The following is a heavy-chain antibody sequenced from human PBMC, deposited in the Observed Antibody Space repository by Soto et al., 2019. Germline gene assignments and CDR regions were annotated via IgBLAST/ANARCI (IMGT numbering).Heavy chain of an antibody. Sequence: EVQLVESGGGLVKPGGSLRLSCSASGLIFSPFGMNWIRQAPGKGLEWVSSIDSTGAYIDYEESGKGRLTISRDNARYSLHLEMIGLSVDDTAIYYCASDGAAGGEMGVWGQGTTVTVSS. V-gene: IGHV3-21*01. CDR1: GLIFSPFG. D-gene: IGHD6-13*01. CDR3: ASDGAAGGEMGV. J-gene: IGHJ6*02. CDR2: IDSTGAYI.